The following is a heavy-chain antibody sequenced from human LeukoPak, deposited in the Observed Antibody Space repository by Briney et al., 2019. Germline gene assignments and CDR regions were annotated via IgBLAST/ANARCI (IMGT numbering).Heavy chain of an antibody. CDR3: ARSKIDY. D-gene: IGHD4-11*01. V-gene: IGHV3-7*01. J-gene: IGHJ4*02. CDR2: INEDGSEE. CDR1: GFTFSTYW. Sequence: GGSLRLSCAASGFTFSTYWMMWVRQAPGKGLEWVANINEDGSEEYYADSVEGRFTISRDNAKNSLDLQMSSLNAEDTAVYYCARSKIDYWGQGTLVTVSS.